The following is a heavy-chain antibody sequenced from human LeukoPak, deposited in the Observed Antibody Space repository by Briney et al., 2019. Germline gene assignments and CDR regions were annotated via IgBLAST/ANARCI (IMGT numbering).Heavy chain of an antibody. CDR3: AKDGAMVRGFYDY. V-gene: IGHV3-48*04. CDR1: GFTFSSAW. J-gene: IGHJ4*02. Sequence: GGSLRLSCAASGFTFSSAWMSWVRQAPGKGLEWVSYISSDPSVKYYAKSVKGRFTMSRDNAEKALYLPMNSLRAEDTAVYYCAKDGAMVRGFYDYWGQGTLVTVSS. CDR2: ISSDPSVK. D-gene: IGHD3-10*01.